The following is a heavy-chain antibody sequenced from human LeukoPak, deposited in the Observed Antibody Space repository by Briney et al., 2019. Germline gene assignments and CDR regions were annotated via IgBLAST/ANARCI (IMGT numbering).Heavy chain of an antibody. V-gene: IGHV3-64D*09. Sequence: PGGSLRLSCSASGFTFSNYAMHWVRQAPGKGLEYVSDISSNGDITYYADSVKGRFTVSRDNSKNMLYLQMNSLRAEDTAVYYCVKDKYPVVVAATLDYWGQGILVTVSS. CDR3: VKDKYPVVVAATLDY. D-gene: IGHD2-15*01. CDR1: GFTFSNYA. J-gene: IGHJ4*02. CDR2: ISSNGDIT.